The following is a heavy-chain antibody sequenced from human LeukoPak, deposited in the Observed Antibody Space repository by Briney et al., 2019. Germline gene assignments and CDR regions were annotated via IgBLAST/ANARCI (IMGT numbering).Heavy chain of an antibody. V-gene: IGHV4-61*02. D-gene: IGHD2-2*01. J-gene: IGHJ4*02. CDR3: EGSSNRPYYSDY. CDR2: IYTSGST. CDR1: GGSISSGSYY. Sequence: SETLSLTCTFSGGSISSGSYYWSWIRQPAGKGLEWIGRIYTSGSTNYNPSIKSRVTISVDTSKNQFSLKLSSVTAADTAVYYREGSSNRPYYSDYWGQGTLVTVSS.